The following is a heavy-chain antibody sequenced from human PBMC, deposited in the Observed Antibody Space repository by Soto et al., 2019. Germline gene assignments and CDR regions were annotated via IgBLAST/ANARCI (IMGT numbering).Heavy chain of an antibody. V-gene: IGHV3-74*01. CDR2: ITSDGKSK. J-gene: IGHJ5*02. CDR1: GFNFSNHW. Sequence: GGSLRLSCAASGFNFSNHWMHWVRQRPGEGLVWVSRITSDGKSKAYAESVKGRFAISRDNAKNTLYLQVNGLTAEDTAVYYCARESGDWPLNWFDPWGLGTLVTVSS. D-gene: IGHD2-21*02. CDR3: ARESGDWPLNWFDP.